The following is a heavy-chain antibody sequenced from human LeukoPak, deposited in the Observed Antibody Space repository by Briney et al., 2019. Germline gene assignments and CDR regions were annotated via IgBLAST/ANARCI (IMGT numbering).Heavy chain of an antibody. CDR1: GFTFSNYW. CDR2: INPSGSST. D-gene: IGHD1-14*01. CDR3: ARSNQADDY. J-gene: IGHJ4*02. Sequence: GGSLRLSCAASGFTFSNYWMHWVRQVPGKGLVWVSRINPSGSSTPYAASVKGRFTISRDNAKNMLCLQMDSLRAEDTGIYYCARSNQADDYWGQGTLVTVSS. V-gene: IGHV3-74*01.